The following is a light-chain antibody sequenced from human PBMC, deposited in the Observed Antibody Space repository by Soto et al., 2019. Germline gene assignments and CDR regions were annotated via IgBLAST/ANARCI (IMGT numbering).Light chain of an antibody. J-gene: IGLJ1*01. CDR1: SSDVGGYNY. CDR2: DVS. CDR3: SSYTSSSPPAYV. V-gene: IGLV2-14*01. Sequence: LNQPRVGSGCRSRWTTIPCNGTSSDVGGYNYVSWYQQHPGKAPKLMIYDVSNRPSGVSNRFSGSKSGNTASLTISGLQAEDEADYYCSSYTSSSPPAYVFGTGTKVTVL.